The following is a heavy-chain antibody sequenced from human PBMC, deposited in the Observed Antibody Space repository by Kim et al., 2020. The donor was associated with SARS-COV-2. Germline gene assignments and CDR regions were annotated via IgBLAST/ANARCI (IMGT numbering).Heavy chain of an antibody. J-gene: IGHJ4*02. CDR3: ARGVHYYDSSGYWPRY. D-gene: IGHD3-22*01. Sequence: LKSRVTISVDTSKNQFSLKLSSVTAADTAVYYCARGVHYYDSSGYWPRYWGQGTLVTVSS. V-gene: IGHV4-34*01.